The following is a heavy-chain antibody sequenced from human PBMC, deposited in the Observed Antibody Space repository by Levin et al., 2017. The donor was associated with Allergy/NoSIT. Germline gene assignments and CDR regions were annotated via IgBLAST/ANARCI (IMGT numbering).Heavy chain of an antibody. V-gene: IGHV3-11*01. CDR3: ARDQPPLVGQYCSGGSCYSPGALDY. Sequence: PGGSLRLSCAASGFTFSDYYMSWIRQAPGKGLEWVSYISSSGSTIYYADSVKGRFTISRDNAKNSLYLQMNSLRAEDTAVYYCARDQPPLVGQYCSGGSCYSPGALDYWGQGTLVTVSS. CDR1: GFTFSDYY. D-gene: IGHD2-15*01. CDR2: ISSSGSTI. J-gene: IGHJ4*02.